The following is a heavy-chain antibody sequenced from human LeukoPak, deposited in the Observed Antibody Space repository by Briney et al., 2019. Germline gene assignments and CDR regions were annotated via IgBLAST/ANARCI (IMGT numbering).Heavy chain of an antibody. CDR1: GYTFTSYG. J-gene: IGHJ4*02. Sequence: ASVKVSCKASGYTFTSYGISWVRQAPGQGLEWMGWISAYNGNTNYAQKLQGRVTITADESTSTAYMELSSLRSEDTAVYYCARGSIAVAGTSWGQGTLVTVSS. V-gene: IGHV1-18*01. CDR3: ARGSIAVAGTS. CDR2: ISAYNGNT. D-gene: IGHD6-19*01.